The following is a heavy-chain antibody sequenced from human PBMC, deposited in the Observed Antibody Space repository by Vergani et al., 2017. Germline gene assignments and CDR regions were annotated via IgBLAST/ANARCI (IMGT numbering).Heavy chain of an antibody. D-gene: IGHD3-9*01. CDR1: GFTFSSYG. V-gene: IGHV3-30*03. Sequence: QVQLVESGGGVVQPGRSLRLSCAASGFTFSSYGMHWVRQAPGKGLEWVAVISYDGSNKYYADSVKGRFTISRDNSKNTLYLQMNSLKTEDTAVYYCTRFHYDILTGRNAYYYYYGMDVWGQGTTVTVSS. J-gene: IGHJ6*02. CDR3: TRFHYDILTGRNAYYYYYGMDV. CDR2: ISYDGSNK.